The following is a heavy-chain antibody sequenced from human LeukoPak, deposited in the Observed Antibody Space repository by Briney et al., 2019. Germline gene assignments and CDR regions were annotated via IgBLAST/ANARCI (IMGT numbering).Heavy chain of an antibody. J-gene: IGHJ4*02. CDR1: GFTFSSYG. V-gene: IGHV4-34*01. CDR2: INHSGST. CDR3: ARAPYYYGSGSYYLI. D-gene: IGHD3-10*01. Sequence: GSLRLSCAASGFTFSSYGMHWVRQPPGKGLEWIGEINHSGSTNYNPSLKSRVTISVDTSKNQFSLKLSSVTAADTAVCYCARAPYYYGSGSYYLIWGQGTLVTVSS.